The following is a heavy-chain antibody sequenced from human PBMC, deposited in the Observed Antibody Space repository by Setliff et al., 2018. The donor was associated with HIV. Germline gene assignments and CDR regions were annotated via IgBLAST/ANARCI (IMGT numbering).Heavy chain of an antibody. CDR3: ARDSSRGYLDWLSLKYYYSYYIDV. J-gene: IGHJ6*03. CDR1: GFTFSSYS. D-gene: IGHD3-9*01. CDR2: ISSSDTTI. V-gene: IGHV3-48*01. Sequence: PGGSLRLSCAASGFTFSSYSMNWVRQTPGKGLEWVSYISSSDTTIYYADSVKGQFTISRDNAKNSLYLQMSSLRAEDTAVYYCARDSSRGYLDWLSLKYYYSYYIDVWGKGTTVTVSS.